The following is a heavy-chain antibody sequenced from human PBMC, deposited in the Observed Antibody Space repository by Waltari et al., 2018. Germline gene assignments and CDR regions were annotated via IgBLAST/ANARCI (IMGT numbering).Heavy chain of an antibody. J-gene: IGHJ4*02. V-gene: IGHV3-15*01. Sequence: EVQLVESGGGLVNPGGSLRLSCAAFGFSFSNTWVDWVRQAPGKGLEWIARIKTQSDGGGATYYAAPVTGRFTVSRDDSKNMLYLQMSSLKTEDTAMYYCTTDQGDSYTFYSFDYWGQGTLVTVSS. CDR2: IKTQSDGGGAT. D-gene: IGHD3-16*02. CDR3: TTDQGDSYTFYSFDY. CDR1: GFSFSNTW.